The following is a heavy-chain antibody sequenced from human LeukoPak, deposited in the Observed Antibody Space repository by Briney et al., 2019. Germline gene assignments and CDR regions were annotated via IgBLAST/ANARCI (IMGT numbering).Heavy chain of an antibody. Sequence: QTGGSLRLSCAAPGFTFSSYAMSWVRRAPGKGLEWVSAISGSGGSTYYADSVKGRFTISRDNSKNTLYLQMNSLRAENTAVYYCAKDPWGRWENYFDYWGQGTLVTVSS. CDR3: AKDPWGRWENYFDY. CDR2: ISGSGGST. CDR1: GFTFSSYA. D-gene: IGHD7-27*01. J-gene: IGHJ4*02. V-gene: IGHV3-23*01.